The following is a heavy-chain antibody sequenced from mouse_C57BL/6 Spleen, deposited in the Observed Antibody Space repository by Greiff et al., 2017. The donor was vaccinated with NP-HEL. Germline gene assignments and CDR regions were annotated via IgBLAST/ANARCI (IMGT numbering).Heavy chain of an antibody. CDR2: INPSTGGT. V-gene: IGHV1-42*01. J-gene: IGHJ4*01. D-gene: IGHD2-3*01. Sequence: EVQLQQSGPELVKPGASVKISCKASGYSFTGYYMNWVKQSPEKSLEWIGEINPSTGGTTYNQKFKAKATLTVDKSSSTAYMQLKSLTSEDSAVYYCARIGDGYYVYYAMDYWGQGTSVTVSS. CDR1: GYSFTGYY. CDR3: ARIGDGYYVYYAMDY.